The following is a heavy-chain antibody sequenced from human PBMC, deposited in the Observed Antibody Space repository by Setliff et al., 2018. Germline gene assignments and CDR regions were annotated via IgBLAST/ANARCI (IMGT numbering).Heavy chain of an antibody. CDR3: ARAPNIFADNFDF. CDR1: GFTFTLFA. V-gene: IGHV3-30-3*01. J-gene: IGHJ4*02. Sequence: PGGSLRLSCAASGFTFTLFAFHWVRQAPGKGLEWLAVVSYDGNNNYYGDSVKGRFTISRDNSKNTVFLQLNSLRDDDTAVYNCARAPNIFADNFDFWGQGALVTVSS. D-gene: IGHD2-21*01. CDR2: VSYDGNNN.